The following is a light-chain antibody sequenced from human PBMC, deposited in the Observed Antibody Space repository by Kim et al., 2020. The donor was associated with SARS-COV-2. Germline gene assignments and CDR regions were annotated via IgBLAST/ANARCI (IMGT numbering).Light chain of an antibody. CDR2: EVS. J-gene: IGLJ1*01. Sequence: GQSVTISCTGPSSDVGGYNYVSWYQQHPGKAPKLMIYEVSKRPSGVPDRFSGSKSGNTASLTVSGLQAEDEADYYCSSYAGSNNRVFGTGTKVTVL. CDR3: SSYAGSNNRV. CDR1: SSDVGGYNY. V-gene: IGLV2-8*01.